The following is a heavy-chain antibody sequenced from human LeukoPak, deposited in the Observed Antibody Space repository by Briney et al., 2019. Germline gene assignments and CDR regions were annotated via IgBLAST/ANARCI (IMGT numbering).Heavy chain of an antibody. CDR2: INPNSGGT. V-gene: IGHV1-2*02. D-gene: IGHD3-16*02. J-gene: IGHJ5*02. Sequence: EASVTVSCKPSGYSFTVYYKHWLRLDPGPGMEWMGLINPNSGGTNYSQKFHGRVTMTRDTAISTDSMELSRLRSDDTAEYYCARYSAVKRASYFVYVWGSYRRHDFDPWGRGTLVSVS. CDR1: GYSFTVYY. CDR3: ARYSAVKRASYFVYVWGSYRRHDFDP.